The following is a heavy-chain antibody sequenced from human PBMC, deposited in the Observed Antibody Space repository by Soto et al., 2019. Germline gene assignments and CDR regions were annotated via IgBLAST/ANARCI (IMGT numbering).Heavy chain of an antibody. CDR2: INHSGST. CDR3: ARGTTRDYYDSSGYYHALDY. CDR1: GGSFSGYY. D-gene: IGHD3-22*01. J-gene: IGHJ4*02. V-gene: IGHV4-34*01. Sequence: SETLSLTCAVYGGSFSGYYWSWIRQPPGKGLEWIGEINHSGSTNYNPSLKSRVTISVDTSKNQFSLKLSSVTAADTAVYYCARGTTRDYYDSSGYYHALDYWGQGTLVTVSS.